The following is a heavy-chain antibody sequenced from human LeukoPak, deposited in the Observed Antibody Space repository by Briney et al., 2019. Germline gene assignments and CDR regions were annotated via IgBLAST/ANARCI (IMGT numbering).Heavy chain of an antibody. Sequence: GEALRISCKGSGYSFTSYWISWVRHMPGKGLEWMGRIDPSDSYTNYSPSFQGHVTISADKSISTAYLQWSSLKASDTAMYYCARHYHYDILTGYRKSGMDVWGKGTTVTVSS. CDR1: GYSFTSYW. J-gene: IGHJ6*01. V-gene: IGHV5-10-1*01. CDR3: ARHYHYDILTGYRKSGMDV. CDR2: IDPSDSYT. D-gene: IGHD3-9*01.